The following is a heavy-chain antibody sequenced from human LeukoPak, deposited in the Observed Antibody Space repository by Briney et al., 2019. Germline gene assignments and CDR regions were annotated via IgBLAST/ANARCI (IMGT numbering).Heavy chain of an antibody. V-gene: IGHV3-48*01. CDR2: ISSSSSTI. Sequence: GGSLRLSCAASGFTFSNYSMNWVRQAPGKGLEWGSYISSSSSTIYYADSVKGRFTISRDNSKNTLYLQMNSLRAEDTAVYYCAKDYYDSSGYYYFDYWGQGTLVTVSS. J-gene: IGHJ4*02. D-gene: IGHD3-22*01. CDR1: GFTFSNYS. CDR3: AKDYYDSSGYYYFDY.